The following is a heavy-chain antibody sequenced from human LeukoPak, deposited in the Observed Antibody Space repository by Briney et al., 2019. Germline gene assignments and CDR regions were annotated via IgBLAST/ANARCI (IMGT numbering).Heavy chain of an antibody. D-gene: IGHD2-21*02. V-gene: IGHV3-21*01. CDR2: ISSSSSYI. CDR1: GFSFSSYT. J-gene: IGHJ4*02. Sequence: PGGSLRLSCAASGFSFSSYTMNWVRQAPGKGLEWVSIISSSSSYIYYADSVKGRFTISRDNTKNALYLQMNSLRVEDTAVYYCARDGRCGGDCYASWGQGTLVTVSS. CDR3: ARDGRCGGDCYAS.